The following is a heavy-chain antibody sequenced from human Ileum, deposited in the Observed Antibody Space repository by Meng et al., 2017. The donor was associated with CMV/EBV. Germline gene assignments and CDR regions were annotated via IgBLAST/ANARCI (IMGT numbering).Heavy chain of an antibody. CDR1: GVTFRNFE. CDR3: LRALRAPFARDL. D-gene: IGHD2-15*01. V-gene: IGHV3-48*03. CDR2: ISSSGGTI. Sequence: GGSLRLSCADSGVTFRNFEMNWVRQVPGKGLEWISYISSSGGTIYYADSVRGRFFVSRDKAKDSLFLQMNSLRVEDTAVYYCLRALRAPFARDLWGRGTPVTVSS. J-gene: IGHJ5*02.